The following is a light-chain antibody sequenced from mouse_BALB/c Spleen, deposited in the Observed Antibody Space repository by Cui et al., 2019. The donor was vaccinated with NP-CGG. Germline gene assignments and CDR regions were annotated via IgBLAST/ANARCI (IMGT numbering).Light chain of an antibody. CDR2: ATN. Sequence: HAVVTQVSALTTSPGDTVTLTCRSSTGAVTTNNYANWVQEKPDHLFTGLIGATNNRAPGVPARFSGSLIGDKAALTITETQTEDEAIYFCALWFSNHWVFGGGTKLTVL. J-gene: IGLJ1*01. CDR1: TGAVTTNNY. CDR3: ALWFSNHWV. V-gene: IGLV1*01.